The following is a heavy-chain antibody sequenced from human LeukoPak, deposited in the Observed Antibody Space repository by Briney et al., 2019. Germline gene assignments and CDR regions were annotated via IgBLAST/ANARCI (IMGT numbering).Heavy chain of an antibody. Sequence: SETLSLTCTVSGGYFSMSSYYWGWIRQPPGKGLEWIGSIYYSGSTYYNPSLKSRVTISVDTSKNQFSLKLSSVTAADTAVYYCARHFVTFQAGESFDPWGQGTLVTVSS. V-gene: IGHV4-39*01. CDR1: GGYFSMSSYY. J-gene: IGHJ5*02. CDR2: IYYSGST. D-gene: IGHD3-16*01. CDR3: ARHFVTFQAGESFDP.